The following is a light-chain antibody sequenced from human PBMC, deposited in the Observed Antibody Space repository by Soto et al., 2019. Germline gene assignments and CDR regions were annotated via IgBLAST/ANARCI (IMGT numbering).Light chain of an antibody. CDR3: SSYTSTSAWV. CDR1: SSDVGSHNY. V-gene: IGLV2-14*01. J-gene: IGLJ3*02. CDR2: EDS. Sequence: QSALTQPASVSGSPGQSITISCTGTSSDVGSHNYVSWYQQYPGKAPKLLIYEDSDRPSGISNRFSGSTSGNTASLTISGLQAEDEDDYYCSSYTSTSAWVFGGGTKVTVL.